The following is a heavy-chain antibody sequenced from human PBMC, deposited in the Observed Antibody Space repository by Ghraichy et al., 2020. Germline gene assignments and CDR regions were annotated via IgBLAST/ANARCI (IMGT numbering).Heavy chain of an antibody. CDR3: ARRSGGYDY. CDR2: INSNGGST. CDR1: GFTFSNYA. J-gene: IGHJ4*02. Sequence: GGSLRLSCSASGFTFSNYAMHWVRQAPGKGLEYVSAINSNGGSTYYANSVKGRFTISRDNSKNTLYLQMGSLRAEDMAVDYCARRSGGYDYWGQGTLVTVSS. D-gene: IGHD5-12*01. V-gene: IGHV3-64*01.